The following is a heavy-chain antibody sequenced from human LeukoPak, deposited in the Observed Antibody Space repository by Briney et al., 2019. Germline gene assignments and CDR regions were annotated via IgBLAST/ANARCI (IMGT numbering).Heavy chain of an antibody. V-gene: IGHV1-2*02. D-gene: IGHD3-9*01. CDR3: ATDILTGYECGIYFDY. CDR2: INPNSGGT. CDR1: GYTFTGYY. J-gene: IGHJ4*02. Sequence: ASVKVSCKASGYTFTGYYMHWVRQAPGQGLEWMGWINPNSGGTNYAQKFQGRVTMTRDTSISTAYMELSRLRSDDTAVYYCATDILTGYECGIYFDYWGQGTLVTVSS.